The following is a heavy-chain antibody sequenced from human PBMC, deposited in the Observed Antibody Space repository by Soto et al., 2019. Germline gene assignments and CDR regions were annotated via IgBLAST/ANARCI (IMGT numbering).Heavy chain of an antibody. J-gene: IGHJ4*02. CDR1: GFTFSSYA. CDR2: ISGSGVNT. Sequence: EVQVLESGGGLVQPGGSLRLSCAASGFTFSSYAMSWVRQAPVKGLEWVSNISGSGVNTHYADSVKGRFTISRDNSKNTLYLQMNSLRAEDTAVYYCANVGSGSYSSHYWGQGTLVTVSS. V-gene: IGHV3-23*01. D-gene: IGHD3-10*01. CDR3: ANVGSGSYSSHY.